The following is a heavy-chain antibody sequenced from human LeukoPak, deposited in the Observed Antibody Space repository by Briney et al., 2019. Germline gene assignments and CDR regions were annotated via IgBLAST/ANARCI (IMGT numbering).Heavy chain of an antibody. V-gene: IGHV3-66*01. D-gene: IGHD2-15*01. J-gene: IGHJ4*02. CDR2: IYSGGST. CDR3: ARGRVVAGAFDY. Sequence: GGSLRLSCAASGFNVSRNYMSWVRQAPGKGLEWVSVIYSGGSTYYAASVKGRFTISRDNSKNTLYLQMNSLRAEDTAVYYCARGRVVAGAFDYWGQGTLVTVSS. CDR1: GFNVSRNY.